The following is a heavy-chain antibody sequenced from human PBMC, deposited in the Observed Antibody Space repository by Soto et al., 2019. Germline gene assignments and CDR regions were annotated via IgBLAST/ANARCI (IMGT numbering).Heavy chain of an antibody. V-gene: IGHV3-30*18. CDR3: AKDDQGFCSGGASSQIAS. Sequence: VGSLRLSCESSVFSFSSFGMHCVRQAPGRGLEWVTLISHDGSSQYFADSVKGRFTVSRDNSKNTVYLQMNNLRPEDTALYYCAKDDQGFCSGGASSQIASWRQGNLV. J-gene: IGHJ1*01. CDR2: ISHDGSSQ. D-gene: IGHD2-15*01. CDR1: VFSFSSFG.